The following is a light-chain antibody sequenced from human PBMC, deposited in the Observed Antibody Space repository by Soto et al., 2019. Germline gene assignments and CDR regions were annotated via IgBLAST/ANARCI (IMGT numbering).Light chain of an antibody. Sequence: QSALTQPASVSGSPGQSITISCTGTSSDVGGYNYVSWYQQHPGKAPKLMIYDGSNRPSGVSNRFSGSKSGNTASLTISGLAAEDEADYYRSSYTSSSSPVVFGGGTQLTVL. V-gene: IGLV2-14*01. CDR1: SSDVGGYNY. CDR2: DGS. CDR3: SSYTSSSSPVV. J-gene: IGLJ2*01.